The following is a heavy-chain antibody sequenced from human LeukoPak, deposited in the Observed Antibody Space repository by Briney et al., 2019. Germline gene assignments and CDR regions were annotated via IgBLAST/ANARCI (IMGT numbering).Heavy chain of an antibody. CDR1: GYTFTGYY. Sequence: GASVKVSCKASGYTFTGYYMHWVRQAPGQGLEWMGWINPNSGGTNYAQKFQGRVTMTRDTSISTAYMELSRLRSDDTAVYYCARGLSDGGSGYPKDYWGQGTLVTVSS. V-gene: IGHV1-2*02. CDR2: INPNSGGT. CDR3: ARGLSDGGSGYPKDY. D-gene: IGHD3-22*01. J-gene: IGHJ4*02.